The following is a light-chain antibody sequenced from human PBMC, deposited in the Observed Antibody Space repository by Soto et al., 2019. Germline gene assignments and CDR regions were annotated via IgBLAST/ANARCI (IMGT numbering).Light chain of an antibody. CDR1: QSISSW. V-gene: IGKV1-5*03. Sequence: DLQMTQSPSTLSASVGDRVTITCRASQSISSWLAWYQQKPGKAPKLLIYKASSLESGVPSRFSGSGSGTEFTLTISSLQPDDFATYYCQQYNSYWETFGQGTKLEIK. CDR3: QQYNSYWET. J-gene: IGKJ2*01. CDR2: KAS.